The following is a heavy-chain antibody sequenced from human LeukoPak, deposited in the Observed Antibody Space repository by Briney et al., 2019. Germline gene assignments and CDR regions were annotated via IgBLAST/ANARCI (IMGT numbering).Heavy chain of an antibody. V-gene: IGHV3-23*01. CDR2: ISGGGGDT. J-gene: IGHJ4*02. CDR1: GSTFSNYP. Sequence: PGGSLRLSCAASGSTFSNYPMHWVRQAPGRGLEWVSGISGGGGDTYYADSVKGRFTISRDNSKNTLYLQMNSLKADDTAVYYCAKGGGGVLASWGQGTLVTVSS. D-gene: IGHD3-16*01. CDR3: AKGGGGVLAS.